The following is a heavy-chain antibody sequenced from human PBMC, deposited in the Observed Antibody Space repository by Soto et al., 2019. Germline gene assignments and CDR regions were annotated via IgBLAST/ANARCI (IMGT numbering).Heavy chain of an antibody. CDR3: ARRGSR. V-gene: IGHV3-48*03. J-gene: IGHJ3*01. D-gene: IGHD2-15*01. CDR1: GFTFSSSE. Sequence: EVQLVESGGGLVQPGGSLRLSCAASGFTFSSSEMYWVRQATGKGLEWISYIHPGGQTIFYAASVKGRFTISRDNAKHSVYLQMNSLRAEDTAVYYCARRGSRWGRGTKVTVSS. CDR2: IHPGGQTI.